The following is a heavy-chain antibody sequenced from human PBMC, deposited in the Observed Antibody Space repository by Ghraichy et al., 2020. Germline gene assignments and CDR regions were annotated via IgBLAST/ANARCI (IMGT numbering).Heavy chain of an antibody. CDR2: IYYNGNT. D-gene: IGHD2-21*01. J-gene: IGHJ6*02. Sequence: SETLSLTCTVSDVSISSGDYYWSWIRQPPGKGLEWIGYIYYNGNTNYNPSLKSRITISVDTSKNQFSLNLTSVTAADTVVYYCARGDCGGDCFRIGYYYYGVDVWGQGTTVTVSS. CDR3: ARGDCGGDCFRIGYYYYGVDV. V-gene: IGHV4-30-4*01. CDR1: DVSISSGDYY.